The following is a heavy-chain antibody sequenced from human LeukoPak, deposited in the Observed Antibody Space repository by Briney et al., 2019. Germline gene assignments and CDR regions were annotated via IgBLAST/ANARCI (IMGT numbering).Heavy chain of an antibody. CDR3: ARDLSSVNSSGYYQQVYYYGMDV. CDR1: GFTFSSYW. CDR2: INNDGSST. J-gene: IGHJ6*02. Sequence: GGSLRLSCAASGFTFSSYWMHWVRQAPGKGLVWVSRINNDGSSTTYADSVSGRFTISRDNAKNTVYLQMNSLRAEDTAVYYCARDLSSVNSSGYYQQVYYYGMDVWGQGTTVTVSS. D-gene: IGHD3-22*01. V-gene: IGHV3-74*01.